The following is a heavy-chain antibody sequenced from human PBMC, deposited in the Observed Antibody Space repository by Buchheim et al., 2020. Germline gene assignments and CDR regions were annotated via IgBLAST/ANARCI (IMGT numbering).Heavy chain of an antibody. J-gene: IGHJ6*02. CDR2: ISYDGSNK. V-gene: IGHV3-30*03. Sequence: QVQLVESGGGVVQPGRSLRLSCAASGFTFSSYGMHWVRQAPGKGLEWVAVISYDGSNKYYADSVKGRFTISRDNSKNTLYLQMNSLRAEDTAVYYCKTDQLPPYYYYGMDVWGQGTT. CDR3: KTDQLPPYYYYGMDV. D-gene: IGHD2-2*01. CDR1: GFTFSSYG.